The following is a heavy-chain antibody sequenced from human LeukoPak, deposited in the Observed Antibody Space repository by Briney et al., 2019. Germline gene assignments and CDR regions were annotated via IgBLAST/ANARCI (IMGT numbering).Heavy chain of an antibody. CDR3: ARRQSGYRGY. V-gene: IGHV4-38-2*01. J-gene: IGHJ4*02. CDR1: GYSISSGYY. CDR2: IYHSGST. Sequence: SETLSLTCAVSGYSISSGYYWGWIRQPPGKGLEWIGNIYHSGSTYYNPSLKSRVTISVDTSKNQFSLNLTSVTAADTAVYYCARRQSGYRGYWGQGTLVTVSS. D-gene: IGHD3-22*01.